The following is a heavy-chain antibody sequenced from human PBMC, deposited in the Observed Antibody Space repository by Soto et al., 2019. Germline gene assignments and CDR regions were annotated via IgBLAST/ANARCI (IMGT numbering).Heavy chain of an antibody. D-gene: IGHD2-2*02. CDR2: INAGNGNT. CDR1: GYPFPSYA. J-gene: IGHJ4*02. CDR3: ERDGGYCSSTSCYSAGGYFDY. V-gene: IGHV1-3*01. Sequence: ASVKVSCKASGYPFPSYAMHWVRQAPGQRLEWMGWINAGNGNTKYSQKFQGRVTITRDTSASTAYMELSSLRSEDTAVYYCERDGGYCSSTSCYSAGGYFDYWGQGTLVTVSS.